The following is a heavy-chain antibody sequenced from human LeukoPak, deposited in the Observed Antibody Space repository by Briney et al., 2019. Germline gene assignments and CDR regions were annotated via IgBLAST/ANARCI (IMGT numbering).Heavy chain of an antibody. CDR3: AREYCSSTSCYDVRSYNWFDP. J-gene: IGHJ5*02. V-gene: IGHV1-8*01. CDR2: MNPNSGNT. D-gene: IGHD2-2*01. Sequence: ASVKVSCKASGYTFTSYDINWVRQATGQGLEWMGWMNPNSGNTGYAQKFQGRDTMTRNTSISTAYMELSSLRSEDTAVYYCAREYCSSTSCYDVRSYNWFDPWGQGTLVTVSS. CDR1: GYTFTSYD.